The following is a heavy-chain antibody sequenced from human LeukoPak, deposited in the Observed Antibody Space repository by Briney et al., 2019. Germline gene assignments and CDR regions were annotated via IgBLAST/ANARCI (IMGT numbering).Heavy chain of an antibody. V-gene: IGHV1-2*02. CDR1: GYTFTGYY. CDR3: ARDLGMASIAPVDY. CDR2: INPNSGGT. J-gene: IGHJ4*02. Sequence: GASVKVSCKASGYTFTGYYMHWVRQAPGQGLEWMGWINPNSGGTNYAQKFQGRVTMTRDTSISTAYMELSSLRSEDTAVYYCARDLGMASIAPVDYWGQGTLVTVSS. D-gene: IGHD5-24*01.